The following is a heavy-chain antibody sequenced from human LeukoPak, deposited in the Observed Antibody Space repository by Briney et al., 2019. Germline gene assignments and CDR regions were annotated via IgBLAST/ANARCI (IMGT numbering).Heavy chain of an antibody. CDR1: GFTFSSYG. V-gene: IGHV3-33*01. Sequence: GGSLRLSCAASGFTFSSYGMHSVRQAPGKGLEWVAVIRYDGSNKYYAASVKGRFTISRDNSKNTLYLQMNSLRAEDTAVYYCARGYDSSGYGDPYWGQGTLVTVSS. CDR3: ARGYDSSGYGDPY. D-gene: IGHD3-22*01. J-gene: IGHJ4*02. CDR2: IRYDGSNK.